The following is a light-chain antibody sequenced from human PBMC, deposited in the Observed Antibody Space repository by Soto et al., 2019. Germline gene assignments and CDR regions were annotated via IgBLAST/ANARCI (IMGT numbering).Light chain of an antibody. V-gene: IGKV1-5*03. CDR2: KAS. CDR1: QSVRYW. CDR3: QQYSSSST. Sequence: DIQMTQSPSTLSASVGDRVTITCRASQSVRYWLAWYQQKPGKAPKLLVYKASTLESGMPSRFSGSGSGTVFTLAIGSQHPDDFDTYYYQQYSSSSTFGQETKGEIK. J-gene: IGKJ1*01.